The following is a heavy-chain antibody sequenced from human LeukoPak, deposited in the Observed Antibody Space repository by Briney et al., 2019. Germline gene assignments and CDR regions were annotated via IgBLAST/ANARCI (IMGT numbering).Heavy chain of an antibody. CDR1: GGTFSSYA. J-gene: IGHJ4*02. CDR2: IIPIFGTA. D-gene: IGHD3-22*01. CDR3: ARDGSDYYDSSGYPLDY. V-gene: IGHV1-69*05. Sequence: GASVKVSCKASGGTFSSYAISWVRQAPGQGLEWMGRIIPIFGTANYAQKFQGRVTITTDESTSTAYMELSSLRSEDTAVYYCARDGSDYYDSSGYPLDYWGRGTLVTVSS.